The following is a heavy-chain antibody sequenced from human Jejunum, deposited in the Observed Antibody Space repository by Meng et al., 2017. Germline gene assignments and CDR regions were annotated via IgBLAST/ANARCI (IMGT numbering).Heavy chain of an antibody. V-gene: IGHV1-46*01. D-gene: IGHD3-22*01. CDR1: GDTFTRYS. Sequence: QVQLGQSGAEVKKPGASVKVSCKASGDTFTRYSMHWVRQAPGQGLEWVGIIYPSGLSTTFAQKFHARLTITRDTSTSTVYMELNFLRPEDTAVYYCARDNDSGGYLELDYWGQGTLVTVSS. CDR2: IYPSGLST. J-gene: IGHJ4*02. CDR3: ARDNDSGGYLELDY.